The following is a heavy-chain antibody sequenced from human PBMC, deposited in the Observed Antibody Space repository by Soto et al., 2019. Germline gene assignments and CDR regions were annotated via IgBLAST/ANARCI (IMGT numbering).Heavy chain of an antibody. D-gene: IGHD6-13*01. CDR1: GNTFTSYD. V-gene: IGHV1-8*01. CDR3: ARGGYSSTWSNLLDRSGLDV. Sequence: QVQLEQSGAEVRKPGASVKVSCKVSGNTFTSYDINWVRQPSGHGLEWMGWINPASGTTGYAPQFQGRFTLTTNTSTTTAFMELSSLRSDDTAVYYCARGGYSSTWSNLLDRSGLDVWGQGTTVTVSS. J-gene: IGHJ6*02. CDR2: INPASGTT.